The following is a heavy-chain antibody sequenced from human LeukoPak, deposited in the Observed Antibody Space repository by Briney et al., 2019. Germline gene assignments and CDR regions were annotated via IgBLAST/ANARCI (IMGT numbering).Heavy chain of an antibody. CDR3: ARQPRRYSYGPRAYYYYMDV. D-gene: IGHD5-18*01. CDR1: GGSFSGYY. Sequence: SETLSLTCAVYGGSFSGYYWSWIRHPPGKGLEWIGEINHSGSTNYNPSLKSRVTISVDTSKNQFSLKLSSVTAADTAVYYCARQPRRYSYGPRAYYYYMDVWGKGTPVTISS. V-gene: IGHV4-34*01. J-gene: IGHJ6*03. CDR2: INHSGST.